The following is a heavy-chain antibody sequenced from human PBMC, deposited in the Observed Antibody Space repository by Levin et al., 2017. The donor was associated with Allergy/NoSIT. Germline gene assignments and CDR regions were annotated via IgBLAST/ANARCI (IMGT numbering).Heavy chain of an antibody. Sequence: KISCKASGGTFSSYAISWVRQAPGQGLEWMGGIIPIFGTANYAQKFQGRVTITADESTSTAYMELSSLRSEDTAVYYCARGSAAAGNELDYWGQGTLVTVSS. V-gene: IGHV1-69*01. CDR3: ARGSAAAGNELDY. CDR2: IIPIFGTA. CDR1: GGTFSSYA. J-gene: IGHJ4*02. D-gene: IGHD6-13*01.